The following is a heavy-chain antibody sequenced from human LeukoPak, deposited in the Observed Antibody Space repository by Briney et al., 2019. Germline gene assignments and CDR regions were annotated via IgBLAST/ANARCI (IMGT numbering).Heavy chain of an antibody. D-gene: IGHD3-22*01. CDR1: GYSFTSYW. J-gene: IGHJ4*02. CDR2: IYPGDSDT. V-gene: IGHV5-51*01. Sequence: GESLKISCKGFGYSFTSYWIGWVRQMPGKGLEWMGIIYPGDSDTRYSPSFQGQVTISADKSISTAYLQWSSLKASDTAMYYCARTIHPLTYYYDSSGYYFSDYWGQGTLVTVSS. CDR3: ARTIHPLTYYYDSSGYYFSDY.